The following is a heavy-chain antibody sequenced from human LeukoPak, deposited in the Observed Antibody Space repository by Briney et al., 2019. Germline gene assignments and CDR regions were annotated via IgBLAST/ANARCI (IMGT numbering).Heavy chain of an antibody. D-gene: IGHD3-10*01. Sequence: SVKVSCKASGGTFSSYAISWVRQAPGQGLEWMGRIIPIFGTANYAQKLQGRVTMTTDTSTSTAYMELRSLRSDDTAVYYCARESGFGELLLNYWGQGTLVTVSS. CDR3: ARESGFGELLLNY. CDR1: GGTFSSYA. V-gene: IGHV1-69*05. CDR2: IIPIFGTA. J-gene: IGHJ4*02.